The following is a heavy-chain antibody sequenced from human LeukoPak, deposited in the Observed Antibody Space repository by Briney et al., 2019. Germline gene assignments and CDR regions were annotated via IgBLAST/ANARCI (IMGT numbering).Heavy chain of an antibody. CDR2: ISAYNGNT. Sequence: ASVKVSCKASGYTFTSYGISWVRQAPGQGLEWMGWISAYNGNTNYAQKLQGRVTMTTDTSTSTAHMELRSLRSDDTAVYYCARERYCSSTSCPRDAFDIWGQGTMVTVSS. CDR3: ARERYCSSTSCPRDAFDI. J-gene: IGHJ3*02. V-gene: IGHV1-18*01. D-gene: IGHD2-2*01. CDR1: GYTFTSYG.